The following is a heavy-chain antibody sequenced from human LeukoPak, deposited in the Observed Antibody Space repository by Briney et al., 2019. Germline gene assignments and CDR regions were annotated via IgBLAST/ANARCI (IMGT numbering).Heavy chain of an antibody. J-gene: IGHJ4*02. Sequence: GASVKVSCKASGYTFTGYYMHWVRQAPGQGLEWMGWINLNSGGTNYAQKFQGRVTMTRDTSISTAHKELSRLRSDDTTVYYCASYTSGIGGLIWGQGALVTVSS. CDR3: ASYTSGIGGLI. D-gene: IGHD3-10*01. V-gene: IGHV1-2*02. CDR1: GYTFTGYY. CDR2: INLNSGGT.